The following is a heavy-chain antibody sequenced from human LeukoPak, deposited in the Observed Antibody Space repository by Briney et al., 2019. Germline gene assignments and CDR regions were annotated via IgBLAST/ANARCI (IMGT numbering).Heavy chain of an antibody. CDR3: ARDTIQLWSRPGGFDY. CDR1: GFTFSSYA. Sequence: PGGSLRLSCAASGFTFSSYAMHWVRQAPGKGLEWVAVISYDGSNKYYADSVKGRFTISRDNSKNTLYLQMNSLRAEDTAVYYCARDTIQLWSRPGGFDYWGQGTLVTVSS. V-gene: IGHV3-30-3*01. CDR2: ISYDGSNK. D-gene: IGHD5-18*01. J-gene: IGHJ4*02.